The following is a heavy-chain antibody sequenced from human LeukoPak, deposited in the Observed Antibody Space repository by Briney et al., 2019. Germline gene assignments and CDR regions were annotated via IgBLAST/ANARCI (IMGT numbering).Heavy chain of an antibody. CDR3: ARGNIVGATFIWFDP. CDR1: GFTFSSYS. V-gene: IGHV3-48*04. CDR2: ISSSSSTI. D-gene: IGHD1-26*01. Sequence: PGGSLRLSCAASGFTFSSYSMNWVRQAPGKGLEWVSYISSSSSTIYYADSVKGRFTISRDNAKNSLYLQMNSLRAEDTAVYYCARGNIVGATFIWFDPWGQGTLVTVSS. J-gene: IGHJ5*02.